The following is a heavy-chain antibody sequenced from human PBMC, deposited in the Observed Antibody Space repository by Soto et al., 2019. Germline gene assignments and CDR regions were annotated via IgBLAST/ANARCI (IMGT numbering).Heavy chain of an antibody. CDR2: IKSKTDGGTT. V-gene: IGHV3-15*07. CDR1: GFTFSNAW. D-gene: IGHD3-22*01. CDR3: TTASEMGTSYYYDSSGHPGAFDI. Sequence: GGSLRLSCAASGFTFSNAWMNWVRQAPGKGLEWVGRIKSKTDGGTTDYAAPVKGRFTISRDDSKNTLYLQMNSLKTEDTAVYYCTTASEMGTSYYYDSSGHPGAFDIWGQGTMVTVSS. J-gene: IGHJ3*02.